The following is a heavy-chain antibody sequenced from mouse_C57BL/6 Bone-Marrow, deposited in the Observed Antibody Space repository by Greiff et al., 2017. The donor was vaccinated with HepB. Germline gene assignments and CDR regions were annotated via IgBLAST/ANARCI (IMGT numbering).Heavy chain of an antibody. Sequence: QVQLQQPGAELVMPGASVKLSCKASGYTFTSYWMHWVKQRPGQGLEWIGEIDPSDSYTNYNQKFKGKSTLTVDKSSSTAYMQLSSLTSEDSAVYYCARGYYYGSSHYYFDYWGQGTTLTVSS. CDR3: ARGYYYGSSHYYFDY. CDR1: GYTFTSYW. J-gene: IGHJ2*01. V-gene: IGHV1-69*01. D-gene: IGHD1-1*01. CDR2: IDPSDSYT.